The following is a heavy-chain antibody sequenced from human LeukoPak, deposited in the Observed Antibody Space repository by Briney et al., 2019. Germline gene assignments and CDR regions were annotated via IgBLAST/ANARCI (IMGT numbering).Heavy chain of an antibody. J-gene: IGHJ5*02. CDR3: ARKVPNDSSGYYYRGQFDP. Sequence: ASVTVSCKTSTDTFTNFHITWVRQAPGQGLEWMGGIIPIFGTGNYAHKFQGRVTITADKSTSTAYMELSSLRSEDTAVYYCARKVPNDSSGYYYRGQFDPWGQGTLVTVSS. CDR1: TDTFTNFH. V-gene: IGHV1-69*06. CDR2: IIPIFGTG. D-gene: IGHD3-22*01.